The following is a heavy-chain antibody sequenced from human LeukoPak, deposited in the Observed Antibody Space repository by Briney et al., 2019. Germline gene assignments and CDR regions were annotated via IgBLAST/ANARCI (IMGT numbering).Heavy chain of an antibody. J-gene: IGHJ5*02. V-gene: IGHV1-69*04. CDR2: IIPILGIA. CDR1: GGTFSSYA. Sequence: ASVTVSFKSSGGTFSSYAISWVRQAPGRGLEWMGRIIPILGIANYAQKFQGRVTITADKSTSTAYMELSSLRSEDTAVYYCAREGVPGVISHWFDPWGQGTLVTVSS. CDR3: AREGVPGVISHWFDP. D-gene: IGHD3-10*01.